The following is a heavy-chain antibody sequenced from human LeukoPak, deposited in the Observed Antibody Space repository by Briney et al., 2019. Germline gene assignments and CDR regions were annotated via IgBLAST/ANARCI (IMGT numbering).Heavy chain of an antibody. D-gene: IGHD2-2*01. CDR3: ARDRRGPLQIVVVPAAIYYYGMDV. CDR1: GGTFSSYA. V-gene: IGHV1-69*04. Sequence: SVKVSCKASGGTFSSYAISWVRQAPGQGLEWMGRIIPILGIANYAQKFQGRVTITADKSTSTAYMELSSLRSEDTAVYYCARDRRGPLQIVVVPAAIYYYGMDVWGQGTTVTVSS. CDR2: IIPILGIA. J-gene: IGHJ6*02.